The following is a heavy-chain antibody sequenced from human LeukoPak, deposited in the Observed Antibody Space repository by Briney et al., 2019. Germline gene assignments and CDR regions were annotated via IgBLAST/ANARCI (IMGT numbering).Heavy chain of an antibody. CDR3: ARVGTQGVPSP. CDR1: GGSISSRDYF. CDR2: IYYSGTT. Sequence: SETLSLTCTVSGGSISSRDYFWGWLRQPPGKGLEWIASIYYSGTTHYNPSLNSRVTMSVDTSKNQFSLKLSSVTAADTALYYCARVGTQGVPSPWGQGILVTVSS. D-gene: IGHD3-16*01. V-gene: IGHV4-39*01. J-gene: IGHJ5*02.